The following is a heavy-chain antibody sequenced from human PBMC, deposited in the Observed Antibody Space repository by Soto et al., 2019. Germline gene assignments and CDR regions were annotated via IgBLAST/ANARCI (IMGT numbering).Heavy chain of an antibody. CDR2: ISYSGST. V-gene: IGHV4-59*01. D-gene: IGHD3-10*01. Sequence: TSETLSLTCSVSGASITTYYWSWIRQPPGKGLEWIGSISYSGSTKYNPPLESRVMISLDTSKNQFSLRLTSVTAADTALYYCARDWDSSGLFDPWGQGALVTVS. J-gene: IGHJ5*02. CDR1: GASITTYY. CDR3: ARDWDSSGLFDP.